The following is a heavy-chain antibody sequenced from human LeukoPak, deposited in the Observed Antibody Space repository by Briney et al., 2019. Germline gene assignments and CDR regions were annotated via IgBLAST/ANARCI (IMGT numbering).Heavy chain of an antibody. D-gene: IGHD3/OR15-3a*01. Sequence: SETLSLTCTVSGASINNYYWNWIRQPPGKGLEWLEYISYSGSTNYSPSLRSRVSMSLDTSKNQSSLRRNSVTAADTAVYYCATAMDWGSRWYFDLWGRGTLVTVSS. CDR1: GASINNYY. V-gene: IGHV4-59*01. CDR2: ISYSGST. J-gene: IGHJ2*01. CDR3: ATAMDWGSRWYFDL.